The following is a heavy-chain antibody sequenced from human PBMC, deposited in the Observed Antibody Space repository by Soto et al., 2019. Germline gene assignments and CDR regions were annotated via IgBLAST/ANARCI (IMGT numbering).Heavy chain of an antibody. D-gene: IGHD1-26*01. CDR3: ERDRWGSYSFDS. CDR1: GGVFRNYA. J-gene: IGHJ5*01. V-gene: IGHV1-69*01. CDR2: IIPVFGTA. Sequence: QVQLVQSGAEVKKPGSSVKVSCKASGGVFRNYAINWVRQAPGQGLEWMGGIIPVFGTADYAQKFQGRVTITADESTTTAYMELTSLKTEDTAVYYCERDRWGSYSFDSWGQGTLVTVAS.